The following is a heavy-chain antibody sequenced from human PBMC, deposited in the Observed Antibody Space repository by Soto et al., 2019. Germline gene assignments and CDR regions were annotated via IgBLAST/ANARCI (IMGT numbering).Heavy chain of an antibody. J-gene: IGHJ4*02. CDR1: GGSIISGGYY. D-gene: IGHD6-6*01. CDR3: ARVKQEYSSSSRYFDY. V-gene: IGHV4-31*03. CDR2: IYYSGST. Sequence: SETLSLTCTVSGGSIISGGYYWSWIRQHPGKGLEWIGYIYYSGSTYYNPSLKSRVTISVDTSKNQFSLKLSSVTAADTAVYYCARVKQEYSSSSRYFDYWGQGILVTVSP.